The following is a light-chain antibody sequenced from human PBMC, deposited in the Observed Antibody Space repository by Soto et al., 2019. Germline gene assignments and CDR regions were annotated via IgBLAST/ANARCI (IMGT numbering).Light chain of an antibody. J-gene: IGKJ5*01. CDR1: QSVSSD. CDR3: QQRSNWPPIT. V-gene: IGKV3-11*01. Sequence: EIVLTQSPATLSLSPGARATLSCRASQSVSSDLAWYQQKPVQAPRLLIYDASNRATGIPARFSGSGSGTDFTLTISSLEPEDFAVYYCQQRSNWPPITFGQGTRLEIK. CDR2: DAS.